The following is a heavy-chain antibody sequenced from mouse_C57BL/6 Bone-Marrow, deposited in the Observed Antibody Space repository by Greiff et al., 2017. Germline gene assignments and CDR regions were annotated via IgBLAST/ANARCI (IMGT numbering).Heavy chain of an antibody. CDR3: ARKGIWYFDV. J-gene: IGHJ1*03. CDR2: IHPNSGST. Sequence: VQLQQSGAELVKPGASVKLSCKASGYTFTSYWMHWVKQRPGQGLEWIGMIHPNSGSTNYNEKFKSKATLTVDKSSSTAYMQLSSLTSEDSAVYYCARKGIWYFDVWGTGTTVTVSS. V-gene: IGHV1-64*01. CDR1: GYTFTSYW.